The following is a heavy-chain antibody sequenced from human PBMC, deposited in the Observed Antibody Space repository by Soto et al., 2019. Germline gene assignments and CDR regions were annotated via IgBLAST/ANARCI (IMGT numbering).Heavy chain of an antibody. J-gene: IGHJ4*02. CDR1: GGTFSIYA. CDR2: IIPIFGTA. V-gene: IGHV1-69*12. CDR3: ARGLKKEYSNNWTGGY. D-gene: IGHD6-13*01. Sequence: QVQLVQSGAEVKKPGSSVKVSCKASGGTFSIYAISWVRQAPGQGLEWMGEIIPIFGTANYAPKFQGRVSIAADESTSTAYMELSSLRSEDTAVYYCARGLKKEYSNNWTGGYWGQGTLVTVSS.